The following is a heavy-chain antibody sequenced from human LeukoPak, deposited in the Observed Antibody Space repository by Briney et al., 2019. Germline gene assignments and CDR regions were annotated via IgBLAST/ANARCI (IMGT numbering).Heavy chain of an antibody. V-gene: IGHV3-30*02. Sequence: GGSLRLSCAASGFTFSSYGMHWVRQAPGKGLEWVAFIRYDGSNKYYADSVKGRFTISRDNSKNTLYLRMNSLRAEDTAVYYCAKDSIAAAPGYYYYMDVWGKGTTVTVSS. CDR2: IRYDGSNK. CDR3: AKDSIAAAPGYYYYMDV. J-gene: IGHJ6*03. CDR1: GFTFSSYG. D-gene: IGHD6-13*01.